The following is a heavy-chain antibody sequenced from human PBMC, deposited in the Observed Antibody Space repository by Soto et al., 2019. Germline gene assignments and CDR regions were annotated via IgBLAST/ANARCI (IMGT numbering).Heavy chain of an antibody. Sequence: EVQLLESGGGLVQPGGSLRLSCAASGFTFSSYAMSWVRQAPGKGLEWVSAISGSGGSTYYADSVKGRFTISRDNSTTTLYLQMNSLRAEDTAVYYCAKCLSMIPVGGVIVPGDYWGQGTLVTVSS. CDR3: AKCLSMIPVGGVIVPGDY. J-gene: IGHJ4*02. CDR2: ISGSGGST. D-gene: IGHD3-16*02. CDR1: GFTFSSYA. V-gene: IGHV3-23*01.